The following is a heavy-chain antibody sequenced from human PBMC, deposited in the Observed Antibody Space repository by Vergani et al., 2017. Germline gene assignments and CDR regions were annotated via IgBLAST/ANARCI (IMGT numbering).Heavy chain of an antibody. CDR2: IYYSGST. V-gene: IGHV4-39*01. CDR1: GGPISSSSYY. J-gene: IGHJ4*02. Sequence: QLQLQESGPGLVKPSETLSLTCTVPGGPISSSSYYWGWIRQPPGKGLEWIGSIYYSGSTYYNPSLKTRVTISVDTSKNQFSLKLSSVTAADTAVYYCAGTEYGDYRGARGYWGQGTLVTVSS. D-gene: IGHD4-17*01. CDR3: AGTEYGDYRGARGY.